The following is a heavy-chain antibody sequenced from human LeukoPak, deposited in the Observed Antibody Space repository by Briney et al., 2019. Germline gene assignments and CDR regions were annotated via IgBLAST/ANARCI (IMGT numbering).Heavy chain of an antibody. Sequence: GGSLRLSCAASGFTFSSYEMNWVPQAPGKGLEGVSYISSSGSTIYYADSVKGRFTISRDNAKNSLYLQMNSLRAEDTAVYYCARDANTAMANFDYWGQGTLVTVSS. CDR3: ARDANTAMANFDY. CDR1: GFTFSSYE. J-gene: IGHJ4*02. CDR2: ISSSGSTI. V-gene: IGHV3-48*03. D-gene: IGHD5-18*01.